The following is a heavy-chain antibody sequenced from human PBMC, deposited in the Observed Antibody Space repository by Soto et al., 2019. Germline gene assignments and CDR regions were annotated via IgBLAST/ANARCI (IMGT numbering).Heavy chain of an antibody. D-gene: IGHD6-13*01. CDR2: IYYSGST. CDR3: ARVGIAAAGTSTVTASLDP. CDR1: GGSISSYY. J-gene: IGHJ5*02. V-gene: IGHV4-59*01. Sequence: SETLSLTCTVSGGSISSYYWSWIRQPPGKGLEWIGYIYYSGSTNYNPSLKSRVTISVDTSKNQFSLKLSSVTAADTAVYYCARVGIAAAGTSTVTASLDPWGQGTLVTVSS.